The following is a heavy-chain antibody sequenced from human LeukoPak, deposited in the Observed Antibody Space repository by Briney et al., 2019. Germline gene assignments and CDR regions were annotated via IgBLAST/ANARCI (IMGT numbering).Heavy chain of an antibody. V-gene: IGHV1-2*04. D-gene: IGHD3-10*01. CDR2: INPNSGGT. CDR1: GYTLTELS. Sequence: ASVKVSCKVSGYTLTELSMHWVRQAPGQGLEWMGWINPNSGGTNYAQKFQGWVTMTRDTSISTAYMELSRLRSDDTAVYYCARVPAPTMVRGVDYGMDVWGQGTAVTVSS. CDR3: ARVPAPTMVRGVDYGMDV. J-gene: IGHJ6*02.